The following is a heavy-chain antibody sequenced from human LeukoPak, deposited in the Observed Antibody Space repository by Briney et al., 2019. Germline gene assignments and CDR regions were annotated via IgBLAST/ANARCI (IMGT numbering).Heavy chain of an antibody. CDR1: GDSISSHY. Sequence: SSETLSLTCTVSGDSISSHYWGWLRQPPGKGLEWIAYLYGNMRTKDNPSLKGQVTLSADTSKNQHSLRLSSVTAADTAVYYCATIKRGDVYGYFDFWGQGILVTVSS. V-gene: IGHV4-59*11. CDR3: ATIKRGDVYGYFDF. D-gene: IGHD5-18*01. J-gene: IGHJ4*02. CDR2: LYGNMRT.